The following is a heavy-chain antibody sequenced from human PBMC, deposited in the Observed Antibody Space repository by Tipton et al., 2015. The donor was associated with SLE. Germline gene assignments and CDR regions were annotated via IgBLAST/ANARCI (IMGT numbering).Heavy chain of an antibody. CDR2: IKQDGSST. CDR3: ATNYYGDYAGPFDF. J-gene: IGHJ3*01. Sequence: SLRLSCTVSGVAFHGYWMSWVRQTPGQGLEWVANIKQDGSSTNYVDSVKGRFTISRDNVKKSLYLQMNSLRAEDSAVYYCATNYYGDYAGPFDFWGQGTMVTVSS. D-gene: IGHD4-17*01. CDR1: GVAFHGYW. V-gene: IGHV3-7*01.